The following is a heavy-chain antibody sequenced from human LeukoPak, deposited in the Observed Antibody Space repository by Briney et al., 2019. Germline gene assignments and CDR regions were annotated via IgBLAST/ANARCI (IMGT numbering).Heavy chain of an antibody. CDR2: IYTSGST. Sequence: SETLSLTCTVSGGSISSYYWSWIRQPAGKGLEWIGRIYTSGSTNYNPSLKSRVTMSVDTSKNQFSLKLSSVTAADTAVYYCARSEVVMAGTPYYYGMDVWGQGTTVTVSS. CDR3: ARSEVVMAGTPYYYGMDV. D-gene: IGHD6-19*01. V-gene: IGHV4-4*07. CDR1: GGSISSYY. J-gene: IGHJ6*02.